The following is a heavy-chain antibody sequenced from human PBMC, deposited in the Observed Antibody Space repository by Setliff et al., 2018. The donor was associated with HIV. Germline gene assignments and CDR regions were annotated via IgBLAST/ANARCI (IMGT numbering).Heavy chain of an antibody. D-gene: IGHD3-3*02. V-gene: IGHV4-39*01. CDR2: IYHTGIT. J-gene: IGHJ3*01. Sequence: SETLSLTCTVSGGSITRTPYYWGWIRQPPGKGLEWIGSIYHTGITYYNPSLKSRVTLSVDTSKNLFSLELRSVTAADTAVYYCVRHISPVDAFDVWGQGTMVTVSS. CDR1: GGSITRTPYY. CDR3: VRHISPVDAFDV.